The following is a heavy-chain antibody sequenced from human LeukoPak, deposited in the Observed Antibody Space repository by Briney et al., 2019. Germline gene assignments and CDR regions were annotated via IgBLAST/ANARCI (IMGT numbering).Heavy chain of an antibody. V-gene: IGHV1-69*04. D-gene: IGHD6-13*01. CDR3: ARDPSIAAAAINWFDP. CDR1: GGTFSSYA. Sequence: SVKVSCKASGGTFSSYAIGWVRQAPGQGLEWMGRIIPIFGIANYAQKFQGRVTITADKSTSTAYMELSSLRSEDTAVYYCARDPSIAAAAINWFDPWGQGTLVTVSS. CDR2: IIPIFGIA. J-gene: IGHJ5*02.